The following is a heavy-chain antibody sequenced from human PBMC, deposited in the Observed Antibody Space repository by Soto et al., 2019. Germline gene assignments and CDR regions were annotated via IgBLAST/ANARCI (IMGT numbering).Heavy chain of an antibody. CDR2: VNPIVSMS. J-gene: IGHJ4*02. CDR3: AASYGSGYRAFDY. V-gene: IGHV1-69*02. CDR1: GDTFSFYT. D-gene: IGHD3-10*01. Sequence: QVQLVQSGAEVKKPGSSVKVSCKASGDTFSFYTINWVRQAPGLGLEWMGRVNPIVSMSNYAQKFQGRVTITADKSTNTDYMQLSSLRSEDTAIYYCAASYGSGYRAFDYWGQGALVTVS.